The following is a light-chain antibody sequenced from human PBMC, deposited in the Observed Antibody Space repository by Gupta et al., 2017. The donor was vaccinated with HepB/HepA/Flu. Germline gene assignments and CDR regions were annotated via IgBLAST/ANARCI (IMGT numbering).Light chain of an antibody. J-gene: IGLJ2*01. Sequence: SALTQPRSVSGSPGQPVTLSCTGTRSDVGGYNYVSWSQQHPGKAPTLIIYDVSKRPSGVPDRFSGSKSGNTASLTISGLQAEDEAEYYCCSYAGSYVVFGGGTKLTVL. CDR3: CSYAGSYVV. CDR2: DVS. CDR1: RSDVGGYNY. V-gene: IGLV2-11*01.